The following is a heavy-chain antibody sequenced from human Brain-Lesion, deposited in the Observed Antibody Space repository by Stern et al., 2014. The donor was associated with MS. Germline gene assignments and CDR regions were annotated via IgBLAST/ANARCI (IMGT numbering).Heavy chain of an antibody. Sequence: VQLVQSGAEVKKPGASVKVSCKVSGYTLTELSMHWVRQAPRQGLEWMGGFDPEDGETICAQKFQGRVTMTEDTSTDTAYMELSSLRSEDTAVYYCATLSPGAGGNYYRHFDYWGQGTLVTVSS. J-gene: IGHJ4*02. CDR3: ATLSPGAGGNYYRHFDY. V-gene: IGHV1-24*01. D-gene: IGHD1-26*01. CDR1: GYTLTELS. CDR2: FDPEDGET.